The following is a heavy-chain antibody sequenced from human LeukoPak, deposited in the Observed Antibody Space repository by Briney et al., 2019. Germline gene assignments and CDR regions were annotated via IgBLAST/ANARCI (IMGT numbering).Heavy chain of an antibody. CDR3: AKDMGRRSIAVDGPKYRSAWYLDY. CDR2: IRYAGSNK. Sequence: GGSCDSPVQSRDSPTVVMACSDWATYIRYAGSNKYYADTVKGRFTIPRDNSKNTLYLQMNSLRAEDTAVYYCAKDMGRRSIAVDGPKYRSAWYLDYWGQGTLVTVSS. CDR1: DSPTVVMA. J-gene: IGHJ4*02. V-gene: IGHV3-30*02. D-gene: IGHD6-13*01.